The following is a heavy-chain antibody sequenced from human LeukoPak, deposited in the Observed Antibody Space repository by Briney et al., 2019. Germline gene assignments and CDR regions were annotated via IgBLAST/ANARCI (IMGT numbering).Heavy chain of an antibody. Sequence: GGSLRLSCAASGFSFSKFGMHWVRQAPGKGLELVAFIWYDGRNEYYADSVTGRFTISRDNSKSTLYLQMNSLRAEDTAVYYCAPRAAPGYFDYWGQGTLVTVSS. CDR3: APRAAPGYFDY. J-gene: IGHJ4*02. CDR2: IWYDGRNE. CDR1: GFSFSKFG. D-gene: IGHD6-13*01. V-gene: IGHV3-30*02.